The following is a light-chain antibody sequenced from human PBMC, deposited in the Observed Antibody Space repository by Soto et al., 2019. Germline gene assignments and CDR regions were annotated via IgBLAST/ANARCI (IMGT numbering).Light chain of an antibody. Sequence: DIVMTQSPLSLPVTPGEPASISCRSSQSLLHSSGRYYLDWYLQKPGQSPRLLIYLGSHRASGVPDRFSGSGSVTDVTLTISRVAAEDVGIYYCIQALQAPFTFGGGTRVEIK. CDR1: QSLLHSSGRYY. J-gene: IGKJ4*01. CDR3: IQALQAPFT. CDR2: LGS. V-gene: IGKV2-28*01.